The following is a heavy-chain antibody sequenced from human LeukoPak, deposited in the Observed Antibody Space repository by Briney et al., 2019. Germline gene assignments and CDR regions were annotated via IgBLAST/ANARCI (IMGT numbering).Heavy chain of an antibody. J-gene: IGHJ4*02. D-gene: IGHD1-26*01. CDR2: ISAYNGNT. Sequence: ALVKASCKASGYTFTSYGISWVRQAPGQGLEWMGWISAYNGNTNYAQKLQGRVTMTTDTSTSTADMELRSVRSDDTAVYYCARVRSSGSYSYYFDYWGQGTLVTVSS. V-gene: IGHV1-18*01. CDR3: ARVRSSGSYSYYFDY. CDR1: GYTFTSYG.